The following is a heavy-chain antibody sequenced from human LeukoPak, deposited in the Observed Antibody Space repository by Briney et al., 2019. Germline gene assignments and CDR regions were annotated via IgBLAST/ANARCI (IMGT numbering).Heavy chain of an antibody. J-gene: IGHJ5*02. D-gene: IGHD1-26*01. V-gene: IGHV4-39*07. Sequence: PSETLSLTCTVSGGSISSSSYYWSWIRQPPGKGLEWIGEINHSGSTNYNPSLKSRVTISVDTSKNQFSLKLSSVTAADTAVYYCARLSLGVSYNWFDPWGQGTLVTVSS. CDR3: ARLSLGVSYNWFDP. CDR1: GGSISSSSYY. CDR2: INHSGST.